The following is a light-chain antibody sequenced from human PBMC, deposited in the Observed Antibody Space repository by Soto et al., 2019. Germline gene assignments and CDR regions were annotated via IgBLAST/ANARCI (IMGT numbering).Light chain of an antibody. CDR2: SNN. Sequence: VLAQPPSASGAPGQRVFISCSGSSSNIGGTNYAYWYQQLPGAAPKLLMHSNNLRPSGVPERISGSKSGTSASLAISGLRSEDEAVYYCASWDDRLGAVIFGGGTRSPS. CDR3: ASWDDRLGAVI. J-gene: IGLJ2*01. CDR1: SSNIGGTNY. V-gene: IGLV1-47*02.